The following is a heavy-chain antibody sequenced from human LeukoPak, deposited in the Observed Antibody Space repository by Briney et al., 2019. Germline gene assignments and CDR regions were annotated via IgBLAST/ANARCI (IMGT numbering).Heavy chain of an antibody. D-gene: IGHD3-9*01. J-gene: IGHJ4*02. CDR3: ARDPSSYYDILTGYFAFDY. V-gene: IGHV1-2*02. Sequence: GASVKVSCKASGYTFTGYYMHWVRQAPGQGLEWMGWINPNSGGTNYAQKFQGRVTMTRDTSISTAYMELSRLRSDDPAVYYCARDPSSYYDILTGYFAFDYWGQGTLVTVSS. CDR2: INPNSGGT. CDR1: GYTFTGYY.